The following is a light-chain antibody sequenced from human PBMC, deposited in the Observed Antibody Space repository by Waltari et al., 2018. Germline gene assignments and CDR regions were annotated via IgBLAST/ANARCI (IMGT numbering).Light chain of an antibody. CDR1: QSVTTN. V-gene: IGKV3D-15*01. Sequence: EIVMTQSPATLSVSPGERAIISCRASQSVTTNLAWYQQKPGQPPRLLNYGSSTRATDIPARLRGSGSGTEFTLTITSLQSEDFAVYYCHQYNDGPPFNFGQGTKLEIK. J-gene: IGKJ2*01. CDR3: HQYNDGPPFN. CDR2: GSS.